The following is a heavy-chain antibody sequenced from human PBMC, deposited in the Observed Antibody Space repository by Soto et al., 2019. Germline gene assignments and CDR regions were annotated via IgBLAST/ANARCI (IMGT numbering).Heavy chain of an antibody. Sequence: PSETLSLTCPFSFGSISSYYLGLILHNPLKVLEFVGYIYYSGSTNYNPSLKSRVTISVDTSKNQFSLKLSSVTAADTAVYYCARGLLTVTTVDNLPDYYYYMDVWGKGTTVTVSS. J-gene: IGHJ6*03. V-gene: IGHV4-59*08. CDR2: IYYSGST. CDR3: ARGLLTVTTVDNLPDYYYYMDV. D-gene: IGHD4-17*01. CDR1: FGSISSYY.